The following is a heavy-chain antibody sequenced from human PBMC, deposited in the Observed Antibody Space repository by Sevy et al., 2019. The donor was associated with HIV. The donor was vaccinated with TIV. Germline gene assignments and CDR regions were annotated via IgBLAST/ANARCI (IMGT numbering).Heavy chain of an antibody. CDR2: IRSETEGGTT. CDR3: ATEALDGEGGDYYYYGFDV. CDR1: GFTFSHNW. J-gene: IGHJ6*02. D-gene: IGHD4-17*01. Sequence: GGSLRLSCAASGFTFSHNWMSWVRQAPGKGLEWVGRIRSETEGGTTDYAAPVKGRFTISRDDSKNTLYLQMNGLKTEDTAVYYCATEALDGEGGDYYYYGFDVWGQGTTVTVSS. V-gene: IGHV3-15*01.